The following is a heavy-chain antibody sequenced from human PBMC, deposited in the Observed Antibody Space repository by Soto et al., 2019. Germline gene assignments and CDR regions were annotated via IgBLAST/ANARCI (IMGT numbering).Heavy chain of an antibody. J-gene: IGHJ4*02. CDR3: AKESGYDFGQ. V-gene: IGHV3-30*18. D-gene: IGHD5-12*01. Sequence: QVQLVESGGGVVQPGRSLRLSCEASGFTFSAYGMHWVRQAPGKGLEWVTRISSDGGDKKYSGSVKGRFTVTRDNYKSALYLQMDSLRPEDTAVYYCAKESGYDFGQGGEGSLVTVSS. CDR2: ISSDGGDK. CDR1: GFTFSAYG.